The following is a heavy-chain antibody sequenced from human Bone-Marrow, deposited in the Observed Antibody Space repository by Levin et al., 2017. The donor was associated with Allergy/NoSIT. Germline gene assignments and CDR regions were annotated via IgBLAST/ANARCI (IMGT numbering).Heavy chain of an antibody. CDR1: GFTFSSDW. CDR3: GRGRGDTLISH. J-gene: IGHJ4*02. V-gene: IGHV3-74*01. CDR2: IRFDTITT. Sequence: AGGSLRLSCAASGFTFSSDWMHWVRQAPGKGLVWVSRIRFDTITTAYADSVKGRFTISRDNAKNTLYLQMNSLSAEDTAVYYCGRGRGDTLISHWGQGTLVTVSS. D-gene: IGHD3-9*01.